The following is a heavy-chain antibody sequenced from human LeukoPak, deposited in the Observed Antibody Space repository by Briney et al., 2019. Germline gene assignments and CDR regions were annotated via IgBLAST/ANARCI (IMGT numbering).Heavy chain of an antibody. V-gene: IGHV3-21*05. D-gene: IGHD3-3*01. CDR2: ISSSSSYT. J-gene: IGHJ3*02. Sequence: GGSLRLSCAASGFTFSSYEMNWVRQAPGKGLEWVSYISSSSSYTNYADSVKGRFTISRDNAKNSLYLQMNSLRAEDTAVYYCASGERFLEGGAFDIWGQGTMVTVSS. CDR1: GFTFSSYE. CDR3: ASGERFLEGGAFDI.